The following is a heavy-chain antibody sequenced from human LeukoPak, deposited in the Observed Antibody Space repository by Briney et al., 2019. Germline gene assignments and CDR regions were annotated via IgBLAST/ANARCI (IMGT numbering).Heavy chain of an antibody. J-gene: IGHJ4*02. D-gene: IGHD3-22*01. CDR1: GGTFSSYA. CDR3: ARDLNYYDSSDY. Sequence: SVKVSCKASGGTFSSYAISWVRQAPGQGLEWMGRIIPIFGTANYAQKFQGRVTITTDESTSTAYMELSSLRSEATAVYYCARDLNYYDSSDYWGQGTLVTVSS. CDR2: IIPIFGTA. V-gene: IGHV1-69*05.